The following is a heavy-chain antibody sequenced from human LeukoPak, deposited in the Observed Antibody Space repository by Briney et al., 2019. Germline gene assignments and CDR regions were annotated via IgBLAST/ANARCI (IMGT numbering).Heavy chain of an antibody. CDR2: ISSSGSTI. J-gene: IGHJ3*02. V-gene: IGHV3-11*01. Sequence: GGSLRLSCAASGFTFSDYYMSWIRQAPGKGLEWVSYISSSGSTIYYADSVKGRFTISRDNAKNSLYLQMNSLRAEDTAVYYCASGVVVTASDAFDIRGQGTMVTVSS. CDR3: ASGVVVTASDAFDI. D-gene: IGHD2-21*02. CDR1: GFTFSDYY.